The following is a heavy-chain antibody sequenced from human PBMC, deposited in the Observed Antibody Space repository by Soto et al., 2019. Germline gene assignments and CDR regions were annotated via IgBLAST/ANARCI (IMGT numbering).Heavy chain of an antibody. CDR2: VSPGGDVS. CDR1: GFTFASFV. J-gene: IGHJ3*01. CDR3: VRRAITATTNWGAFDV. D-gene: IGHD1-20*01. Sequence: WGSLRLSCAASGFTFASFVINWVGHAPFKGLEWVSTVSPGGDVSHYTDSVKGRFTISRDNSRRTLHLQMDSLRAEDAAVYFCVRRAITATTNWGAFDVWGQGTVVTVSS. V-gene: IGHV3-23*01.